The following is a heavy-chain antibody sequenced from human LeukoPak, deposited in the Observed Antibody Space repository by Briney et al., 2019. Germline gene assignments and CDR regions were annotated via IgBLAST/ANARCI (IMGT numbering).Heavy chain of an antibody. V-gene: IGHV3-23*01. CDR1: GFTFSSYA. Sequence: GGSLRLSCAASGFTFSSYAMSWVRQAPGKGLEWVSAISGSGGSTYYADSVKGRFTISRDNSKNTLYLQMNSLRAEDTAVYYCAKADRVTMIVVVIASNPINYYFDYWGQGTLVTVSP. CDR3: AKADRVTMIVVVIASNPINYYFDY. D-gene: IGHD3-22*01. J-gene: IGHJ4*02. CDR2: ISGSGGST.